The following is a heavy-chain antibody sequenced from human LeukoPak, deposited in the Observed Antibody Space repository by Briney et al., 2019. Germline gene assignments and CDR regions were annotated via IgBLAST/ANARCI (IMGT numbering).Heavy chain of an antibody. CDR1: GFTFSSYW. D-gene: IGHD2-2*01. CDR2: INSDGSST. V-gene: IGHV3-74*01. Sequence: GGSLRLSCAASGFTFSSYWMHWVRHAPGKGLVWVSRINSDGSSTSYADSVKGRFTISRDNAKNTLYLQMNSLRAEDTAVYYCARDRDIVVVPVKKRLNWFDPWGQGTLVTVSS. J-gene: IGHJ5*02. CDR3: ARDRDIVVVPVKKRLNWFDP.